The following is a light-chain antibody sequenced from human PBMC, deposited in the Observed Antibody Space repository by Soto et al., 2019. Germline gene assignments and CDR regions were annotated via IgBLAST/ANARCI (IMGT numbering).Light chain of an antibody. CDR2: DVS. Sequence: QSALTRPASVSGSPGQSITISCTGTSSDVGGYNYVSWYQQHPGKAPKLMIYDVSNRPSGVSNRFSGSKSGNTASLTISGLQAEYEAYYYCRSHTSSITSFFATGRKVTVL. J-gene: IGLJ1*01. V-gene: IGLV2-14*01. CDR1: SSDVGGYNY. CDR3: RSHTSSITSF.